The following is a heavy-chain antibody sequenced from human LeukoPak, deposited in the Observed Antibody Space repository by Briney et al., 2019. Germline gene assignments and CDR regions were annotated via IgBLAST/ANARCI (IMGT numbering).Heavy chain of an antibody. CDR1: GYTFTSYG. J-gene: IGHJ4*02. V-gene: IGHV1-18*01. Sequence: GASVKVSCKDSGYTFTSYGISWVRQAPGQGLEWMGWISAYNGNTNYAQKLQGRVTMTTDTSTSTAYMELRSLRSDDTAVYYCARGEGSGWLELSFDYWGQGTLVTVSS. D-gene: IGHD6-19*01. CDR3: ARGEGSGWLELSFDY. CDR2: ISAYNGNT.